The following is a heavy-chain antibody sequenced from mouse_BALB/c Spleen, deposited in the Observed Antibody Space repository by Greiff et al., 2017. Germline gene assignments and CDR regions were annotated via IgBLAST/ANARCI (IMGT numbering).Heavy chain of an antibody. CDR3: ARDRGYDGYYYAMDY. CDR1: GFSLTSYG. J-gene: IGHJ4*01. V-gene: IGHV2-9*02. CDR2: IWAGGST. D-gene: IGHD2-3*01. Sequence: VKLVESGPGLVAPSQSLSITCTVSGFSLTSYGVHWVRQPPGKGLEWLGVIWAGGSTNYNSALMSRLSISKDNSKSQVFLKMNSLQTDDTAMYYCARDRGYDGYYYAMDYWGQGTSVTVSS.